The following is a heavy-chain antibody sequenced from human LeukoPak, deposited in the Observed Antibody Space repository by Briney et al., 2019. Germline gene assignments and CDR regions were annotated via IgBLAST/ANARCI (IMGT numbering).Heavy chain of an antibody. V-gene: IGHV1-69*05. D-gene: IGHD3-10*01. CDR3: ASKRRITMVRGATAYYYMDV. Sequence: SVKVSCKASGGTFSSYAISWVRQAPGQGLEWMGGIIPIFGTANYAQKFQGRVTITTDESTSTAYMELSSLRSEDTAVYYCASKRRITMVRGATAYYYMDVWGKGTTVTVS. CDR2: IIPIFGTA. CDR1: GGTFSSYA. J-gene: IGHJ6*03.